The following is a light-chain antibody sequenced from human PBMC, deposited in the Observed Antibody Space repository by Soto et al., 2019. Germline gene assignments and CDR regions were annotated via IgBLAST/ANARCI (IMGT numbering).Light chain of an antibody. J-gene: IGKJ1*01. Sequence: DIQMTQSPSSLSASVRDRVTITCRASQGISNYLAWYQQKPGKVPKLLIYAASTLQSGVPSPFSGSGSGTDFTPTISSLQPEDVATYYCQKYDSAPWTFGQGTKVEIK. CDR3: QKYDSAPWT. V-gene: IGKV1-27*01. CDR1: QGISNY. CDR2: AAS.